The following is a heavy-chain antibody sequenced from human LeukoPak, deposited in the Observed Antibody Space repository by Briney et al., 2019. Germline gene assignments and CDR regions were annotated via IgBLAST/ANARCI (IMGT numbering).Heavy chain of an antibody. V-gene: IGHV4-34*01. J-gene: IGHJ4*02. CDR1: GGSFSGYY. CDR2: INHSGST. Sequence: PSETLSLTCAVYGGSFSGYYWSWIRQPPRKGLERIGEINHSGSTNYNQSLTSRVTISVDTSKNQFSLKLSSVTAADTAVYYCARGSGVIFWGQGTLVTVSS. CDR3: ARGSGVIF. D-gene: IGHD2-21*01.